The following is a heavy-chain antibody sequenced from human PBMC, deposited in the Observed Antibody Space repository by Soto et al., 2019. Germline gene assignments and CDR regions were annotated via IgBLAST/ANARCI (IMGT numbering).Heavy chain of an antibody. Sequence: GASVKVSCKASGGTFSSYAISWVRQAPGQGLEWMGGIIPIFGTANYAQKFQGRVTITADGSTSTAYMELSSLRSEDTAVYYCAGLALGYCSGGSCYPSEYYYYYGMDVWGQGTTVTVSS. J-gene: IGHJ6*02. CDR3: AGLALGYCSGGSCYPSEYYYYYGMDV. CDR1: GGTFSSYA. CDR2: IIPIFGTA. V-gene: IGHV1-69*13. D-gene: IGHD2-15*01.